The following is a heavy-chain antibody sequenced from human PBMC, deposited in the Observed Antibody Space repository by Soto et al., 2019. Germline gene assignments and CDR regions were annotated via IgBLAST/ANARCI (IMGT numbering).Heavy chain of an antibody. CDR2: ISSNDINI. Sequence: EVQLVESGGGLIQPGGSLRLSCAASGFTFSSYSMNWVRQAPGKGLEWISYISSNDINIYFADAVKGRFTISRDIAKNTLYLHMNSLRAEDTAEYYCARYYGDYVPRNDYCGQGTVVTVSS. CDR1: GFTFSSYS. V-gene: IGHV3-48*01. J-gene: IGHJ4*02. CDR3: ARYYGDYVPRNDY. D-gene: IGHD4-17*01.